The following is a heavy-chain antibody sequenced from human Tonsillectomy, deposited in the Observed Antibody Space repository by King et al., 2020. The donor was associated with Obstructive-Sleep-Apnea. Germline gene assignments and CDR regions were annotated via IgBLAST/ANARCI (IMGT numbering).Heavy chain of an antibody. CDR2: INHRGRT. V-gene: IGHV4-34*01. CDR3: ARVYWRFISQVHYNFDP. Sequence: VQLQQWGVGLLRPSETLSLTCAVYGGSFTEYSWSWIRQSPRKWLEWIGEINHRGRTNYNPSLTSRVTMSVDTSGRQFSLKLKSVTAADTAVYYCARVYWRFISQVHYNFDPWGQGTLVTVSS. J-gene: IGHJ5*02. CDR1: GGSFTEYS. D-gene: IGHD1-1*01.